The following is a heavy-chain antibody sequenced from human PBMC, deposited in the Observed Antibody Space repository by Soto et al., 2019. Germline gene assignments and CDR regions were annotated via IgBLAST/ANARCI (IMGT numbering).Heavy chain of an antibody. CDR1: GFTFSSYG. Sequence: QVQLVESGGGVVQPGRSLRLSCAASGFTFSSYGMHWVRQAPGKGLEWVAVISYDGSNKYYTDSVKGRFTISRDNSKNTLYLQMNSLRAEDTAVYYCAKDRAARPSNHFDQWGQGTLVTASS. J-gene: IGHJ4*02. CDR2: ISYDGSNK. D-gene: IGHD6-6*01. V-gene: IGHV3-30*18. CDR3: AKDRAARPSNHFDQ.